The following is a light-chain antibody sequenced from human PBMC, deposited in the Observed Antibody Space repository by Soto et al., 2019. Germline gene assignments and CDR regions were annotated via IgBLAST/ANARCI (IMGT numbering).Light chain of an antibody. V-gene: IGKV3-20*01. J-gene: IGKJ1*01. CDR2: GAS. Sequence: EIVLTQSPGTLSLSPGERATLSCRASQSVSSNLAWYQQKPGQAPRLLIYGASTRATGIPARFSGSGSGTDFTLTISRLGPEDFAVYYCQQYGSSPPWTFGQGTKVDIK. CDR3: QQYGSSPPWT. CDR1: QSVSSN.